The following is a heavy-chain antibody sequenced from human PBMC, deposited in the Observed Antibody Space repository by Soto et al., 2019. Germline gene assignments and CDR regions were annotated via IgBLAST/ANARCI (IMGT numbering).Heavy chain of an antibody. Sequence: ESLKISCKGSGYSFTSYWIGWVRQMPGKGLEWMGIIYPGDSDTRYSPSFQGQVTISADKSISTAYLQWSSLKASDTAMYYCARQMGARREKLGFDYWGQGTLVTVSS. CDR1: GYSFTSYW. D-gene: IGHD1-26*01. J-gene: IGHJ4*02. V-gene: IGHV5-51*01. CDR3: ARQMGARREKLGFDY. CDR2: IYPGDSDT.